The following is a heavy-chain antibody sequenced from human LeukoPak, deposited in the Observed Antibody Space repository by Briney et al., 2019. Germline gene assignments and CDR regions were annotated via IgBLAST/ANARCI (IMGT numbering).Heavy chain of an antibody. CDR2: IYYSGST. V-gene: IGHV4-39*02. D-gene: IGHD6-13*01. CDR3: AREQLIRVVGTYRFDP. Sequence: SETLSLTCTVSGGSISSSSYYWGWIRQPPGKGLEWIGSIYYSGSTYYNPSLKSRVTISVDTSKNQFSLKLSSVTAADSAVYYCAREQLIRVVGTYRFDPWGQGTLVTVSS. J-gene: IGHJ5*02. CDR1: GGSISSSSYY.